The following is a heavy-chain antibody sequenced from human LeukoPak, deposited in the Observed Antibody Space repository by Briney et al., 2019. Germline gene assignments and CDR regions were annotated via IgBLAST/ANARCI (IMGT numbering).Heavy chain of an antibody. J-gene: IGHJ4*02. CDR3: ARESSTSQTNLFDY. Sequence: SESLSLTCTVSGDSITSNYWRWIRQPPGKGLEWIGYLRYGGNTNHNSSLKSRITISLDTSKNQFSLRLSSVTAADTAIYYCARESSTSQTNLFDYWGQGTLVTVSS. D-gene: IGHD6-6*01. CDR2: LRYGGNT. CDR1: GDSITSNY. V-gene: IGHV4-59*01.